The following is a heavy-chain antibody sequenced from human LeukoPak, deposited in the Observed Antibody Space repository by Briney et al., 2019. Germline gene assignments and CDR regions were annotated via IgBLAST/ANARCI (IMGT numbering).Heavy chain of an antibody. D-gene: IGHD3-22*01. V-gene: IGHV1-18*04. J-gene: IGHJ4*02. CDR3: ARDRYDSSAPPFDY. Sequence: GASVKVSCKASGYTFTGYYMHWVRQAPGQGLEWMGWISAYNGNTNYAQKLQGRVTMTTDTSTSTAYMELRSLRSDDTAVYYCARDRYDSSAPPFDYWGQGTLVTVSS. CDR2: ISAYNGNT. CDR1: GYTFTGYY.